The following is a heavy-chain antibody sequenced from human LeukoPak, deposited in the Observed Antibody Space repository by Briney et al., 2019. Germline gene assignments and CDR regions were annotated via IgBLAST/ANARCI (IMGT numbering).Heavy chain of an antibody. Sequence: PGGSLRLSCAASGFTFSSYAMSWVRQAPGKGLEWVSSISGISIYRYYADSVKGRFTISRDNAKNSLYLQMNSLRAEDTAVYYCARGTVRGVIGNWFDPWGQGTLVTVSS. V-gene: IGHV3-21*01. CDR2: ISGISIYR. D-gene: IGHD3-10*01. J-gene: IGHJ5*02. CDR3: ARGTVRGVIGNWFDP. CDR1: GFTFSSYA.